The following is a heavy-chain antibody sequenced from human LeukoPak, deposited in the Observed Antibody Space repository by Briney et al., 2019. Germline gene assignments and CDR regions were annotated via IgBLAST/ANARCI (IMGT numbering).Heavy chain of an antibody. CDR2: ISSSSSYI. J-gene: IGHJ4*02. CDR1: GFTFSSYS. CDR3: ARGERGLYCSSTSCYPVL. D-gene: IGHD2-2*01. Sequence: GGSLRLSCAASGFTFSSYSMNWVRQAPGKGLEWVSSISSSSSYIYYADSVKGRFTISRDNAKNSLYLQMNSLRAADTAVYYCARGERGLYCSSTSCYPVLGGQGTLVTVSS. V-gene: IGHV3-21*01.